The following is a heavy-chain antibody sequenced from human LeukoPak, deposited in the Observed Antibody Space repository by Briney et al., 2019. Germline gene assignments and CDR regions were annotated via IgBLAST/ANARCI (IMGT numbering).Heavy chain of an antibody. Sequence: QPGGSLRLSCAASGFTFSSYAMHWVRQAPGKGLEWVAVISYDGSNKYYADSVKGRFTISRDNSKNTLYLQMNSLRAEDTAVYYCARDDGYSLPDPYWGQGTLVTVSS. J-gene: IGHJ4*02. D-gene: IGHD6-13*01. CDR3: ARDDGYSLPDPY. CDR1: GFTFSSYA. V-gene: IGHV3-30-3*01. CDR2: ISYDGSNK.